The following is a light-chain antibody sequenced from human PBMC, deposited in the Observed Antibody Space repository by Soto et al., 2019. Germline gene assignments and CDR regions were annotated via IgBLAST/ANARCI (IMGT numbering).Light chain of an antibody. CDR1: QSVSSY. V-gene: IGKV3-11*01. Sequence: EIVLTQSPATLSLFPGERATLSCRASQSVSSYLAWYQQKPGQAPRLLIYDASNRATGIPARFSGSGSGTDFTLTISSLEPEDFAVYYCQQRSNFTFGPGTKVDIK. J-gene: IGKJ3*01. CDR2: DAS. CDR3: QQRSNFT.